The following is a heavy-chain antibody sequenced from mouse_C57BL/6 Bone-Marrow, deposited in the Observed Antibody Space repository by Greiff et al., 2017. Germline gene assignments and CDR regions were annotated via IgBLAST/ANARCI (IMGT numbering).Heavy chain of an antibody. CDR1: GFTFSDYY. CDR2: ISNGGGST. Sequence: EVKVEESGGGLVQPGGSLKLSCAASGFTFSDYYMYWVRQTPEKRLEWVAYISNGGGSTYYPDTVKGRFTISRDNAKNTLYLQMSRLKSEDTAMYYCARHLYYYGSSQAWFAYWGQGTLVTVSA. D-gene: IGHD1-1*01. V-gene: IGHV5-12*01. CDR3: ARHLYYYGSSQAWFAY. J-gene: IGHJ3*01.